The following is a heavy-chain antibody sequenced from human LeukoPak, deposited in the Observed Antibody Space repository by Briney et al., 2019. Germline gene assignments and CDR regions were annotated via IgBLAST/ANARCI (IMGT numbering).Heavy chain of an antibody. D-gene: IGHD2-2*01. CDR3: TRGGAQDCSGTSCYSYYGMDV. Sequence: GGSLRLSCAASGFTFSDYYMSWIRQAPGKGLEWVSYITGDGSYPTYAGSVGGRFTISRDNAKNSLYLQIHSLRAGDTAVYYCTRGGAQDCSGTSCYSYYGMDVWGQGTTVTVSS. J-gene: IGHJ6*02. CDR2: ITGDGSYP. CDR1: GFTFSDYY. V-gene: IGHV3-11*06.